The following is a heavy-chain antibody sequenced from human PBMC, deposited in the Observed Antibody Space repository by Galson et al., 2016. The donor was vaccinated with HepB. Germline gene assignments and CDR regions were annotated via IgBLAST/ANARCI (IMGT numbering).Heavy chain of an antibody. V-gene: IGHV5-51*01. CDR2: IYPGDSNT. CDR1: GYRFTTYW. Sequence: QSGAEVKKPGESLKISCKGSGYRFTTYWIGWVRQMPGKGLEWMGVIYPGDSNTRYSPSFQGQVTIPVDKSISTAYLQWSSLKASDTAMYYCARKGRYCTSTSCYGYWYFDLWGRGTLVTVSS. J-gene: IGHJ2*01. CDR3: ARKGRYCTSTSCYGYWYFDL. D-gene: IGHD2-2*01.